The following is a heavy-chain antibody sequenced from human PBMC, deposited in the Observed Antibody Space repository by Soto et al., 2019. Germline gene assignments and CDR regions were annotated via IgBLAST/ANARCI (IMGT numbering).Heavy chain of an antibody. Sequence: PGGSLRLSCAASGFTFSSYAMHWVRQAPGKGLEWVAVISYDGSNKYYADSVKGRFTISRDNSKNTLYLQMNSLRAEDTAVYYCARDDIAGSSLGFDYWGQGTLVTVSS. V-gene: IGHV3-30-3*01. CDR3: ARDDIAGSSLGFDY. CDR2: ISYDGSNK. D-gene: IGHD6-13*01. J-gene: IGHJ4*02. CDR1: GFTFSSYA.